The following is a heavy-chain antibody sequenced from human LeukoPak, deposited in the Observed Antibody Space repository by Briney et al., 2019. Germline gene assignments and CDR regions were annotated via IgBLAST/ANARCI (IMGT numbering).Heavy chain of an antibody. Sequence: PGGSLRLSCAASGLTFSSYAMHWVRQAPGKGLEWVAVISYDGSNKYYADSVKGRSTISRDNSKNTLYLQMNSLRAEDTAVYYCARDLAPYVWGSSLLDYWGQGTLVTVSS. CDR3: ARDLAPYVWGSSLLDY. J-gene: IGHJ4*02. CDR1: GLTFSSYA. CDR2: ISYDGSNK. V-gene: IGHV3-30-3*01. D-gene: IGHD3-16*01.